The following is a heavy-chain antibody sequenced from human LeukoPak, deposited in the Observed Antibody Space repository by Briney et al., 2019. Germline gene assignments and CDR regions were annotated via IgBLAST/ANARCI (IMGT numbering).Heavy chain of an antibody. J-gene: IGHJ4*02. CDR2: ISSSGGTI. D-gene: IGHD6-19*01. Sequence: GGSLRLSCAASGFTFSDYHMSWIRQAPGKGLEWVSYISSSGGTISYADSVKGRFTISRDNAKNSLYLQMNSLRAEDTAVYYCARGPVSSSGFFGYRGQGTLVTVSS. CDR3: ARGPVSSSGFFGY. V-gene: IGHV3-11*01. CDR1: GFTFSDYH.